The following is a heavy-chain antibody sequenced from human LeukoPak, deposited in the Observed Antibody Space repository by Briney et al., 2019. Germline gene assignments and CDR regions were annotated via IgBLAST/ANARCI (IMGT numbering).Heavy chain of an antibody. CDR2: IRSKANSYAT. CDR3: TRSRYCSSTSCRSTSYYYYMDV. V-gene: IGHV3-73*01. Sequence: GGSLRLSCAASGFTFSSSAMHWVRQASGKGLEWVGRIRSKANSYATAYAASVKGRFTISRDDSKNTAYLQMNSLKTEDTAVYYCTRSRYCSSTSCRSTSYYYYMDVWGKGTTVTVSS. CDR1: GFTFSSSA. J-gene: IGHJ6*03. D-gene: IGHD2-2*01.